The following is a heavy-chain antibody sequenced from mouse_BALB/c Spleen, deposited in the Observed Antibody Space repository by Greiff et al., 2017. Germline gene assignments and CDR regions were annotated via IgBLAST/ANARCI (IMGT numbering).Heavy chain of an antibody. CDR3: ARGDGNYDY. V-gene: IGHV1-80*01. J-gene: IGHJ2*01. CDR1: GYAFSSSW. Sequence: VQRVESGPELVKPGASVKISCKASGYAFSSSWMNWVKQRPGQGLEWIGQIYPGDGDTNYNGKFKGKATLTADKSSSTAYMQLSSLTSEDSAVYFCARGDGNYDYWGQGTTLTVSS. D-gene: IGHD2-1*01. CDR2: IYPGDGDT.